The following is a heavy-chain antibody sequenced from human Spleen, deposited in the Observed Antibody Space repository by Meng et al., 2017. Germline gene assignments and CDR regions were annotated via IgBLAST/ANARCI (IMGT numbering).Heavy chain of an antibody. CDR1: GFTFTGYY. CDR3: ARTSRAGDRLDFNY. D-gene: IGHD7-27*01. J-gene: IGHJ4*02. CDR2: ITPYNGGT. V-gene: IGHV1-2*06. Sequence: ASVKVSCKISGFTFTGYYMHWVRQAPGQGLEWMGRITPYNGGTKYAQKFQGRVTMTIDTSISTAYMELSRLASDDTAVFYCARTSRAGDRLDFNYWGQGTLVTVSS.